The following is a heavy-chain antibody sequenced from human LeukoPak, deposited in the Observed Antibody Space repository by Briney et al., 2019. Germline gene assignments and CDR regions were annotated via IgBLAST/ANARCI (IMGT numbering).Heavy chain of an antibody. CDR2: LYYSGTT. D-gene: IGHD2-15*01. CDR1: GGSISSTNYY. V-gene: IGHV4-39*01. CDR3: AKHSDCSGGSCYFEY. Sequence: SETLSLTCTVSGGSISSTNYYWGWIHQPPGKGLEWIGSLYYSGTTYYNPSLTSRVTISVDTSKSQFSLKLSSVTAADTAVYYCAKHSDCSGGSCYFEYWGQGTLVTVST. J-gene: IGHJ4*02.